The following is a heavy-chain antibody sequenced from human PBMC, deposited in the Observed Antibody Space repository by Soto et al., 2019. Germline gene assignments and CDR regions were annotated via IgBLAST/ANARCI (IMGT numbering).Heavy chain of an antibody. V-gene: IGHV3-30*04. J-gene: IGHJ1*01. D-gene: IGHD6-19*01. CDR1: GFTFSSYA. CDR2: ISYDGSNK. Sequence: QVQLVESGGGVVQPGRSLRLSCAASGFTFSSYAMHWVRQAPGKGLEWVAVISYDGSNKYYADSVKGRFTISRDNSKNTLYLQMNSLRAEDTAVYYCATPARYSSGSEYFQHWGQGTLVTVSS. CDR3: ATPARYSSGSEYFQH.